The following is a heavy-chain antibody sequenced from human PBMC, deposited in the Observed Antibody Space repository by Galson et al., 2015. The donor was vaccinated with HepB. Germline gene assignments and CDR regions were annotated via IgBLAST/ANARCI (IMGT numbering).Heavy chain of an antibody. CDR1: GFPSTSYA. D-gene: IGHD2-21*01. CDR3: ATRDWGLVLGG. V-gene: IGHV3-23*01. J-gene: IGHJ4*02. Sequence: SLRLSCAASGFPSTSYALTWVRQVPGRGLEWVSVINDDGSTTHYADSVKGRFTISRDNPENTVYLQMNTLRVEDTAVYYCATRDWGLVLGGWGQGSLVTVSS. CDR2: INDDGSTT.